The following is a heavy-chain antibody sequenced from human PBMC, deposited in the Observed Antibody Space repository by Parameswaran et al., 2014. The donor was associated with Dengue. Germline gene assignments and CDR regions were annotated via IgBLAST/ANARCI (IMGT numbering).Heavy chain of an antibody. CDR2: ISWSSSTT. J-gene: IGHJ4*02. CDR3: AKDRLVRGYRPIFDY. V-gene: IGHV3-9*01. D-gene: IGHD3-10*01. Sequence: WIRQPPGKSLEWVSGISWSSSTTGYADSVKGRFTISRDNAKNSLHLQMNSLRADDTAFYYCAKDRLVRGYRPIFDYWGQGTLVTVSS.